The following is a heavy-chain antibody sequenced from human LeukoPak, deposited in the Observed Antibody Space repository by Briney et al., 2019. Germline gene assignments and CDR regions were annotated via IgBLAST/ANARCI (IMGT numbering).Heavy chain of an antibody. CDR2: INPSGGST. V-gene: IGHV1-46*01. J-gene: IGHJ4*02. Sequence: ASVKVSCKASGYTFTSYYMHWVRQAPGLGLEWMGIINPSGGSTYYAQKFQGRVTVTRDVSTSTVYMELSSLRSEDTAVYYCARPTATNSFDTWGQGTLGTVSS. CDR1: GYTFTSYY. D-gene: IGHD1-26*01. CDR3: ARPTATNSFDT.